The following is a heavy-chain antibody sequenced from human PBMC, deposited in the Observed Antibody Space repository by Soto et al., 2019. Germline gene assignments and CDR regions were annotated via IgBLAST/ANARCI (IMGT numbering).Heavy chain of an antibody. J-gene: IGHJ6*02. V-gene: IGHV1-2*04. Sequence: GASVKVSCKASGYTFTGYYMHWVRQAPGQGLEWMGWINPNSGGTNYAQKFQGWVTMTRDTSISTAYMELSRLRSDDTAVYYCASTHYYGSGIFDYYGMDVWGQGTTVTVSS. CDR1: GYTFTGYY. CDR2: INPNSGGT. D-gene: IGHD3-10*01. CDR3: ASTHYYGSGIFDYYGMDV.